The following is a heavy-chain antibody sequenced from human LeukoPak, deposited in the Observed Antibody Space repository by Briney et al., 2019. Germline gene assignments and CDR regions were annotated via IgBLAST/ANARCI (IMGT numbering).Heavy chain of an antibody. J-gene: IGHJ5*02. V-gene: IGHV4-61*02. CDR2: IYTSGST. CDR1: GGSISSGSYY. CDR3: ARVSYCSGGSCYRVSWFDP. Sequence: SQTLSLTCTVSGGSISSGSYYWSWIRQPAGKGLEWIGRIYTSGSTNYNPSPKSRVTISVDTSKNQFSLKLSSVTAADTAVYYCARVSYCSGGSCYRVSWFDPWGQGTLVTVSS. D-gene: IGHD2-15*01.